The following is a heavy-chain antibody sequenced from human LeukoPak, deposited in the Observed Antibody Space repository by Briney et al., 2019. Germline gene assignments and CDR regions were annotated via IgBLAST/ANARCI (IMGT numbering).Heavy chain of an antibody. Sequence: GRSLRLSCAASGFTFSSYAMHWVRQAPGKGLEWVAVISYDGSNKYYADSVKGRFTISRDNSKNTLYLQMNSLRAEDTAVYYCAKDTAMTTVTAAIDYWGQGTLVTVSS. D-gene: IGHD4-17*01. CDR2: ISYDGSNK. V-gene: IGHV3-30*04. CDR1: GFTFSSYA. CDR3: AKDTAMTTVTAAIDY. J-gene: IGHJ4*02.